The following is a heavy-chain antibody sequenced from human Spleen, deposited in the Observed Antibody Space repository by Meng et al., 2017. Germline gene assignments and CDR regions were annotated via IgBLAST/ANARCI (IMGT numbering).Heavy chain of an antibody. CDR2: IYHSGST. Sequence: SETLSLTCDVSGYSISSGNCWGWIRQPPGKGLEWIGTIYHSGSTYYNPSLKSRVTISIDTSKNQFSLKLSSVTAADTAVYYCARDRGYYDSSGFPDYWGQGTLVTVSS. V-gene: IGHV4-38-2*02. CDR1: GYSISSGNC. D-gene: IGHD3-22*01. CDR3: ARDRGYYDSSGFPDY. J-gene: IGHJ4*02.